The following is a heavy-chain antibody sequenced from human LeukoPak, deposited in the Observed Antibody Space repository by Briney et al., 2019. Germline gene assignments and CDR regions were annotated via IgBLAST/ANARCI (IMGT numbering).Heavy chain of an antibody. J-gene: IGHJ4*02. Sequence: PSETLSLTCAVYGGSFSGYYWSWIRQPPGKGLEWIGEINHSGSTNYNPSLKSRVTISVDTSKNQFSLKLSSVTAADTAVYYCARTLLWFGESQFDYWGQGTLVTVSS. V-gene: IGHV4-34*01. CDR1: GGSFSGYY. CDR2: INHSGST. CDR3: ARTLLWFGESQFDY. D-gene: IGHD3-10*01.